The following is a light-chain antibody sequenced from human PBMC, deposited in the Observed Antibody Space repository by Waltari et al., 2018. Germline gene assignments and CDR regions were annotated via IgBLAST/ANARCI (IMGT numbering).Light chain of an antibody. CDR2: AAS. Sequence: DFQMIQSPTSLSASVGDSVTITCRASQYIITYLNRYQQKPGNGPKLLIYAASTLQSGVPSRFCGSGSGKESTFTSSSLQREDCATYDCQQRYDTPRTFGQGTKVEVK. CDR1: QYIITY. V-gene: IGKV1-39*01. CDR3: QQRYDTPRT. J-gene: IGKJ1*01.